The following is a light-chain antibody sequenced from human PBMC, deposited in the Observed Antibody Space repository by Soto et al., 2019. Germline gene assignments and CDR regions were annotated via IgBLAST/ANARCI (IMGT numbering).Light chain of an antibody. V-gene: IGKV3-15*01. CDR3: QQYNDWPALT. CDR1: QSVNNN. J-gene: IGKJ4*01. CDR2: GAS. Sequence: EIILTQSPASLSVSPGERATLSCRASQSVNNNLAWYQQKPGQAPRLLIYGASTRATGVPARFSASGSGAQFTLTINSLQSEDFAVYYCQQYNDWPALTFGGGTKVEIK.